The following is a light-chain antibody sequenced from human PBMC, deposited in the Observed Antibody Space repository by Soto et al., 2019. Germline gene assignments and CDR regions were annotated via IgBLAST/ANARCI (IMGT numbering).Light chain of an antibody. J-gene: IGLJ3*02. CDR3: SSYTSSSTWL. CDR2: EVS. V-gene: IGLV2-14*03. CDR1: SSDVGAYNY. Sequence: QPVLTQPASVSGSPGQSITISCTGTSSDVGAYNYVSWYQQHPGKAPKLMIYEVSNRPSGVSNRFSGSKSVNTASLTISGLQAGDEADYYCSSYTSSSTWLFGGGTKLTVL.